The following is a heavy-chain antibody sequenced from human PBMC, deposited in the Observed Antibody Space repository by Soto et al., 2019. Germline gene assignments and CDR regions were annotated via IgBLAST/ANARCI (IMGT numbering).Heavy chain of an antibody. D-gene: IGHD3-10*01. CDR2: FDPEDGET. J-gene: IGHJ6*03. Sequence: ASVKVSCKVSGYTLTELSMHWVRQAPGKGLEWMGGFDPEDGETIYAQKFQGRVTMTEDTSTDTAYMELSSLRSEDTAVYYCATEPYYYGSGSYHYMDVWGKGTTVTVSS. CDR3: ATEPYYYGSGSYHYMDV. V-gene: IGHV1-24*01. CDR1: GYTLTELS.